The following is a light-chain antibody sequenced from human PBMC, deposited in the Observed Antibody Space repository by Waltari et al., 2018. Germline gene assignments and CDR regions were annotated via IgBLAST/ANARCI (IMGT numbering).Light chain of an antibody. Sequence: SALTQPDSVSGSPGQSITISCSGVSSDSGADNYVSWYRRHPGEAPKVIIYDVSNRPSGVSNRFSGSKSGSTASLTISGLQPEDEAVYYCSSFTSSTTGIFGGGTKLTVL. V-gene: IGLV2-14*03. CDR3: SSFTSSTTGI. CDR2: DVS. J-gene: IGLJ2*01. CDR1: SSDSGADNY.